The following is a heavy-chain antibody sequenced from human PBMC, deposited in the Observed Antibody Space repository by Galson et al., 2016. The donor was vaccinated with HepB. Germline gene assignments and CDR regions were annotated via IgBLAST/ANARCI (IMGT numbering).Heavy chain of an antibody. V-gene: IGHV3-23*01. CDR1: GFTFSSYA. CDR3: ARAAGDYGNDGFPNFDY. Sequence: SLRLSCAASGFTFSSYAMVWVRQAPGKGLEWISAISGSDGRTYYADSVKGRFTISRDNSKNTLFLQMNSLRDEDTAVYFCARAAGDYGNDGFPNFDYWGREPWSPSPQ. CDR2: ISGSDGRT. J-gene: IGHJ4*02. D-gene: IGHD4-17*01.